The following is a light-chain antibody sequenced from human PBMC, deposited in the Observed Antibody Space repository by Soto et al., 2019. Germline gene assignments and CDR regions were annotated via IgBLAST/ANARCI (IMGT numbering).Light chain of an antibody. CDR1: QSIGTN. CDR3: QHNYSTPPT. V-gene: IGKV1-39*01. Sequence: DIQMTQSPSSLSAFVGDIVTLTCRASQSIGTNLNWYQQRPGKAPKVLIYGASTLQSGVPSRFSGSGTGTDFALTISSLQPEDFATCYCQHNYSTPPTFGQGSKVEF. J-gene: IGKJ1*01. CDR2: GAS.